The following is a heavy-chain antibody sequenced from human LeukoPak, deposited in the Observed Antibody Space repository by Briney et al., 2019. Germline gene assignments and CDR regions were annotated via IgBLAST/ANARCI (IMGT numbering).Heavy chain of an antibody. V-gene: IGHV1-69*05. CDR1: GGTLSSYA. CDR2: IISIFVTE. Sequence: ASVKVSWKAFGGTLSSYAISWVRQAPGQGLEWMGRIISIFVTENYAHKFQGRVTITTDESTSTAYMELSSLRSEDTAVYYCARGYYDYVWGSYRSNKDDAFDIWGQGTMVTVSS. J-gene: IGHJ3*02. D-gene: IGHD3-16*02. CDR3: ARGYYDYVWGSYRSNKDDAFDI.